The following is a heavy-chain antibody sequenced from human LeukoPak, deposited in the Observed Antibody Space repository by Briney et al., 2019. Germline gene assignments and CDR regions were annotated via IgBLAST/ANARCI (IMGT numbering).Heavy chain of an antibody. Sequence: SETLSLTCAVYGGSFRGYYLTWIRQPPGKGLECIGEINHSGTTTYNPSLKSRVTISVDTSNNQFSLKLSSVTAADTALYYCARHPKGGNHWYFDSWGQGRLVIVSS. CDR1: GGSFRGYY. CDR2: INHSGTT. J-gene: IGHJ4*02. CDR3: ARHPKGGNHWYFDS. V-gene: IGHV4-34*01. D-gene: IGHD1-14*01.